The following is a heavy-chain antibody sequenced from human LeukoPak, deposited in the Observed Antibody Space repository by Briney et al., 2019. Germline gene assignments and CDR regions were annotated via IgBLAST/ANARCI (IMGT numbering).Heavy chain of an antibody. J-gene: IGHJ4*02. CDR1: GFTFSSYA. D-gene: IGHD3-22*01. Sequence: GGSLRLSCAASGFTFSSYAMHWVRQAPGKGLEWVAVISYDGSNKYYADSVKGRFTISRDNSKNTLYLQMNSLRAEDTAVYYCARVNYYDSSGYYELDYWGQGTLVTVSS. CDR3: ARVNYYDSSGYYELDY. CDR2: ISYDGSNK. V-gene: IGHV3-30-3*01.